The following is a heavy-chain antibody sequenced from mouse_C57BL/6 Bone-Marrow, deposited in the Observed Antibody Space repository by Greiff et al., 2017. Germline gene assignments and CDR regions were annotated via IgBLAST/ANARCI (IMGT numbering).Heavy chain of an antibody. CDR2: IYPGDGDT. D-gene: IGHD1-1*01. Sequence: QVQLQQSGAELVKPGASVKISCKASGYAFSSYWMNWVKQRPGKGLEWIGQIYPGDGDTNYNGKFKGKATLTADTSSSTAYMQLSRLTSEDSAVYFGTRSGYGSSYGSYWYFDVWGTGTTVTVSS. V-gene: IGHV1-80*01. J-gene: IGHJ1*03. CDR1: GYAFSSYW. CDR3: TRSGYGSSYGSYWYFDV.